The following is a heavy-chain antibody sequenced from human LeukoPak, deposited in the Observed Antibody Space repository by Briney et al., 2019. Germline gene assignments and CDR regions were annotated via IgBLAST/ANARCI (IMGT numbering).Heavy chain of an antibody. CDR2: INHSGST. Sequence: SETLSLTCAVYGGSFSGYYWSWIRQPPGKGLEWIGEINHSGSTNYNPSLKSRVTISVDTSKNPFSLKLSSVTAADTAVYSCARPHSSDRTGGYFDYWGQGTLVTVSS. J-gene: IGHJ4*02. V-gene: IGHV4-34*01. CDR3: ARPHSSDRTGGYFDY. D-gene: IGHD1-14*01. CDR1: GGSFSGYY.